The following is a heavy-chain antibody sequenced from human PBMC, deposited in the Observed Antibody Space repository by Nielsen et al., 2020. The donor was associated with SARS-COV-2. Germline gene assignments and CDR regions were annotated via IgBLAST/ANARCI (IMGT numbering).Heavy chain of an antibody. V-gene: IGHV1-3*01. CDR2: INAGNGNT. D-gene: IGHD6-13*01. CDR3: ARAAPGSSWYYYGMDV. CDR1: GYTFTSYA. Sequence: ASVKVSCKASGYTFTSYAMHWVRQAPGQRLEWMGWINAGNGNTKYSQKFQGRVTITRDTSASTAYMELSSLRSEDTAVYYCARAAPGSSWYYYGMDVWGQGTTVTVSS. J-gene: IGHJ6*02.